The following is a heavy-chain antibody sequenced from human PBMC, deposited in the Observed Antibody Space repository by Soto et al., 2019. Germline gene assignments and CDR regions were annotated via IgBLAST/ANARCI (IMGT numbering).Heavy chain of an antibody. J-gene: IGHJ4*02. CDR2: LLRSGSTT. V-gene: IGHV3-23*01. Sequence: GGSLRLSCAASGFTFTNYAMTWARQAPGKGLEWVSSLLRSGSTTYYADSVKGRFTISSDISANSLYLQMDSLRAEDTAVYYCAKDAVSGDGIWLLDSWGQGTAVTVSS. CDR1: GFTFTNYA. CDR3: AKDAVSGDGIWLLDS. D-gene: IGHD4-17*01.